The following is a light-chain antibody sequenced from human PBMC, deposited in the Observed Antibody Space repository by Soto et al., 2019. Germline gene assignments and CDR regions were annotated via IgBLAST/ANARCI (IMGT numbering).Light chain of an antibody. V-gene: IGLV2-14*01. J-gene: IGLJ1*01. CDR3: SSYTSSSTPYV. CDR1: SSDVGGYNY. CDR2: DVT. Sequence: CVLTQPASVSGSSGQSITLSCTGTSSDVGGYNYVSWYQQHPVKAPKLMIYDVTNRPSGVSDRFSGSKSGNTASLTISGLQAEDEADYYCSSYTSSSTPYVFGTGTKVTVL.